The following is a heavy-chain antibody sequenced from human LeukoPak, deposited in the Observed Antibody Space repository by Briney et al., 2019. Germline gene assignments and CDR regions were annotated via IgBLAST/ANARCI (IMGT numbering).Heavy chain of an antibody. CDR3: AKGRGDYPRGNAFDI. Sequence: GGTLRLSCAASGFTFSSYGMSWVRQAPGKGLEWVSAISGSGGSTYYADSVKGRFTISRDNSKNTLYLQMNSLRAEDTAVYYCAKGRGDYPRGNAFDIWGQGTMVTVSS. J-gene: IGHJ3*02. D-gene: IGHD4-17*01. V-gene: IGHV3-23*01. CDR2: ISGSGGST. CDR1: GFTFSSYG.